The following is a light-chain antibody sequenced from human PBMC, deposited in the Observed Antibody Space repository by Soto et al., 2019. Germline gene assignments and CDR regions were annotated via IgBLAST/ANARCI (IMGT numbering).Light chain of an antibody. CDR3: SSYTSSSTRV. Sequence: QSALTQPASVSGSPGQSIPISCTGTSSDVGGYNYVSWYQQHPGKAPQLMIYDVSNRPSGVSNRFSGSKSGNTASLTISGLQAEDEADYYCSSYTSSSTRVFGGGTKLTVL. CDR2: DVS. CDR1: SSDVGGYNY. J-gene: IGLJ2*01. V-gene: IGLV2-14*01.